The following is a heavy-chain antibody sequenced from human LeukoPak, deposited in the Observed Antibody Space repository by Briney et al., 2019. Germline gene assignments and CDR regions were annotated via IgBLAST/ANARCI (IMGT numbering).Heavy chain of an antibody. Sequence: PGGSLRLSCAASGFTVSSNYMSWVRQAPGKGLVWVSVIYSGGSTYYADSVKGRFTISRDNSKNTLYLQMNSLRAEDTAVYYCARDSLSGWFDYWGQGTLVTVSS. CDR2: IYSGGST. J-gene: IGHJ4*02. D-gene: IGHD6-19*01. CDR1: GFTVSSNY. V-gene: IGHV3-66*01. CDR3: ARDSLSGWFDY.